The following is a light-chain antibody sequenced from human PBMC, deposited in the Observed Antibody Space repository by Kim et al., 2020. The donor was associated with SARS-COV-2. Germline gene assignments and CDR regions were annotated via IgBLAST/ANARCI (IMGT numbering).Light chain of an antibody. CDR2: GAS. Sequence: SAPGERATLSCRASQRASRSPLAWYQHKPGQAPRLLTYGASSRAPAIPDRCSGSGDGTDFNLTISRLETEDSAVYYGQQYGSSPYTFGQGNRLEI. CDR3: QQYGSSPYT. V-gene: IGKV3-20*01. J-gene: IGKJ2*01. CDR1: QRASRSP.